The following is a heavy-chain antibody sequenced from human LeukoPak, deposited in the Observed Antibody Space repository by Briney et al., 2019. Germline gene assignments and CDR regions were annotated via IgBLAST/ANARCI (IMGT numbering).Heavy chain of an antibody. Sequence: SQTLSLTCTVSGGSISSGSYYWSWIRQPAGKGLEWIGRIYTSGSTNYNPSLKSRVTISVDTSKNQFSLKLSSVTAADTAVYYCARGPYLWFDLYYFDYWGQGTLVTVSS. J-gene: IGHJ4*02. CDR1: GGSISSGSYY. CDR2: IYTSGST. CDR3: ARGPYLWFDLYYFDY. V-gene: IGHV4-61*02. D-gene: IGHD3-10*01.